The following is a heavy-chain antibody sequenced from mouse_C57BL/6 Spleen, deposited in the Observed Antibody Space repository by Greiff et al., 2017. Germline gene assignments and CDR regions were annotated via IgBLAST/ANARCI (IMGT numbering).Heavy chain of an antibody. J-gene: IGHJ2*01. V-gene: IGHV5-6*02. D-gene: IGHD4-1*02. CDR3: ARHPTGTADY. CDR2: ISRGGGCT. Sequence: EVMLVESGGDLVKPGASLKLSCEASGYTFSSYGMSWVRQTPDKRLEWVGTISRGGGCTYYHDSFKGRFTISRDNAKNTPYLQMGRLTSEDTAMYYCARHPTGTADYWGQGTTLTVSS. CDR1: GYTFSSYG.